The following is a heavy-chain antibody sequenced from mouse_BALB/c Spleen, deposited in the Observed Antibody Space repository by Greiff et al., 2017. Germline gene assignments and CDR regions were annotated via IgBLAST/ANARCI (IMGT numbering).Heavy chain of an antibody. CDR3: ARWDYGSRRWYFDV. V-gene: IGHV3-2*02. Sequence: EVKLMESGPGLVKPSQSLSLTCTVTGYSITSDYAWNWIRQFPGNKLEWMGYISYSGSTSYNPSLKSRISITRDTSKNQFFLQLNSVTTEDTATYYCARWDYGSRRWYFDVWGAGTTVTVSS. CDR2: ISYSGST. CDR1: GYSITSDYA. D-gene: IGHD1-1*01. J-gene: IGHJ1*01.